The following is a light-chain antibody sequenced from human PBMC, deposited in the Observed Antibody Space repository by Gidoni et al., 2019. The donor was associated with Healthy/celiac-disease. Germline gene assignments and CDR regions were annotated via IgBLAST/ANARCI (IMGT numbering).Light chain of an antibody. CDR2: AAA. Sequence: IQMTQSPSSLSASVGDRVTITCRASQSIRSYLTWYQQKPGKAPKLLIYAAASLQSGVPSKFSGSGSGTDFTLTISSLQPEDFATYYCQQSYSTPPWTFGQGTKVEIK. CDR3: QQSYSTPPWT. V-gene: IGKV1-39*01. CDR1: QSIRSY. J-gene: IGKJ1*01.